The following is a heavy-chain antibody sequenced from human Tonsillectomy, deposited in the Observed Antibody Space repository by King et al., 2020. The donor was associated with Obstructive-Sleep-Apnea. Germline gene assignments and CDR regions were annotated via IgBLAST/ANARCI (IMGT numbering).Heavy chain of an antibody. CDR3: ARDPSITMVRGVKWAPDY. CDR2: INPSGGST. D-gene: IGHD3-10*01. V-gene: IGHV1-46*01. Sequence: QVQLVESGAEVKKPGASVKVSCKASGYTFTSYYMHWVRQAPGQGLEWMGIINPSGGSTSYAQKFQGRVTMTRDTSTSTVYMELSSLRSEDTAVYYCARDPSITMVRGVKWAPDYWGQGTLVTVSS. J-gene: IGHJ4*02. CDR1: GYTFTSYY.